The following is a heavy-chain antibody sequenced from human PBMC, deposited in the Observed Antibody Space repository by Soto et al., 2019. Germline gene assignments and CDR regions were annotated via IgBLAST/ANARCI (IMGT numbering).Heavy chain of an antibody. Sequence: LRLSCGVSGFMFSGYSMNWVRQAPGKGLEWLSYICSRSQTIYYADSVRGRFTISRDDARNSLYLQMNSLRDDDTAVYFCAREDIMGTRSFDYWGQGALVTVST. J-gene: IGHJ4*02. CDR2: ICSRSQTI. V-gene: IGHV3-48*02. CDR1: GFMFSGYS. D-gene: IGHD1-26*01. CDR3: AREDIMGTRSFDY.